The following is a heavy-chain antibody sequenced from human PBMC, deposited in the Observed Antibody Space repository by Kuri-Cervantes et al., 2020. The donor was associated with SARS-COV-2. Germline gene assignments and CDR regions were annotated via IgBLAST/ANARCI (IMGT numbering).Heavy chain of an antibody. D-gene: IGHD2-2*01. J-gene: IGHJ6*02. V-gene: IGHV1-2*04. CDR1: GYTFTGYY. CDR3: ARGDIVVVPAGYYYYYYGMDV. Sequence: ASVKVSCKASGYTFTGYYMHWVRQAPGQGLEWMGWINPNSGGTNYAQKFQGWVTMTRDTSISTAYMELSRLRSDDTAVYYRARGDIVVVPAGYYYYYYGMDVWGRGTTVTVSS. CDR2: INPNSGGT.